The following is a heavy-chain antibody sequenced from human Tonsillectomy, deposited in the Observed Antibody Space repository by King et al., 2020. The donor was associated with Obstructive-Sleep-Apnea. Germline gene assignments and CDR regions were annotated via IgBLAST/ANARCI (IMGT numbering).Heavy chain of an antibody. Sequence: QLQESGPGLVKPSQTLSLTCTVSGGSISSGGYYWSWIRQHPGRGLEGIWYIYYNGTTYHNPSLKGRVTMSVDTSKNRFSLKVGSVTAAEPAVYYCARENGANCSSTSCYSAPYYYFGMDVWGQGTTVTVSS. J-gene: IGHJ6*02. D-gene: IGHD2-2*01. CDR1: GGSISSGGYY. V-gene: IGHV4-31*03. CDR3: ARENGANCSSTSCYSAPYYYFGMDV. CDR2: IYYNGTT.